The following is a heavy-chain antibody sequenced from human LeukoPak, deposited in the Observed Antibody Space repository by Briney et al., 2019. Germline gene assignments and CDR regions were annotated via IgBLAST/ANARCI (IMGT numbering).Heavy chain of an antibody. CDR3: ARDEIFLEWLF. CDR2: ISVYNGNT. Sequence: ASVKVSCKASGYTFTSFSITWVRQAPGQGLEWMGWISVYNGNTNYAQKLQGRVTMTTDTSTSTAYMELRSLRSDDTAVYYCARDEIFLEWLFWGQGTLVTVSS. CDR1: GYTFTSFS. V-gene: IGHV1-18*01. J-gene: IGHJ4*02. D-gene: IGHD3-3*01.